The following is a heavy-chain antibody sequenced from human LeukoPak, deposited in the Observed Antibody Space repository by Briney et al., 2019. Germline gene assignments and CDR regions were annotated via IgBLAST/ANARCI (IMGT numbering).Heavy chain of an antibody. CDR1: GYTFTSYG. CDR2: MNPNSGNT. Sequence: GASVKVSCNASGYTFTSYGINWVRQATGQGLEWMGWMNPNSGNTGYAQKFQGRVTMTRNTSISTAYMELSSLRSEDTAVYYCARGSPYYYDSSGYGRAFDYWGQGTLVTVSS. V-gene: IGHV1-8*02. CDR3: ARGSPYYYDSSGYGRAFDY. J-gene: IGHJ4*02. D-gene: IGHD3-22*01.